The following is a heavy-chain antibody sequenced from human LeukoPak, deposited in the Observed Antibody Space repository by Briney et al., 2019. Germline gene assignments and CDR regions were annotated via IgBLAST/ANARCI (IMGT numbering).Heavy chain of an antibody. CDR2: FSGGGSAT. CDR3: AKGGYRGQLVRTLLFDY. V-gene: IGHV3-23*01. Sequence: GGSLRLSCVASGFTFSSYAMSWVRQAPGKGLEWVSAFSGGGSATYYADSVKGRFTISRDNSKNTLYLQMSSLRAEDTAVYYCAKGGYRGQLVRTLLFDYWGQGILVTVSS. J-gene: IGHJ4*02. CDR1: GFTFSSYA. D-gene: IGHD6-6*01.